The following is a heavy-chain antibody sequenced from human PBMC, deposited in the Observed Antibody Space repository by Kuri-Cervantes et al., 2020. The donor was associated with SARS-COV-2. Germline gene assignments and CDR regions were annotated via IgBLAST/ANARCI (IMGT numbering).Heavy chain of an antibody. CDR2: VIPIFGTG. CDR3: ARDSEYCGSTTCYIEQ. V-gene: IGHV1-69*06. D-gene: IGHD2-2*02. CDR1: GGAFNSHA. J-gene: IGHJ4*02. Sequence: SVKVSCKASGGAFNSHAISWVRQAPGQGLEWMGRVIPIFGTGDNTQKLQGRITITADTSTRTAYMELSSLTSEDTAVYYCARDSEYCGSTTCYIEQWGQGTLVTVSS.